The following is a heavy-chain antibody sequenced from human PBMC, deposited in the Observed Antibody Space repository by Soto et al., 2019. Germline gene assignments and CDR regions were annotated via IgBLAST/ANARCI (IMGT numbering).Heavy chain of an antibody. CDR2: ISGSGGST. CDR3: AKGKTSGWYYFDF. CDR1: VFTFDSCA. J-gene: IGHJ4*02. V-gene: IGHV3-23*01. Sequence: PWGSLRVSCAAYVFTFDSCAMNWVLQAPGKGLEWMLVISGSGGSTYYADSVKGRFTISRDNSKNTVYLQMNSLRADDTAVYYCAKGKTSGWYYFDFWGQGTMVTVSS. D-gene: IGHD6-19*01.